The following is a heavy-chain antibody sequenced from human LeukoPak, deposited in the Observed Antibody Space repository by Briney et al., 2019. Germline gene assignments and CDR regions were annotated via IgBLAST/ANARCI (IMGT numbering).Heavy chain of an antibody. D-gene: IGHD3-22*01. CDR2: IIPIFGTA. V-gene: IGHV1-69*05. J-gene: IGHJ5*02. Sequence: ISWVRQAPGQGLEWMRGIIPIFGTANYAQKFQGRVTITTDESTSTAYMELSSLRSEDTAVYYCARDYIGGYAPFDPWGQGTLVTVSS. CDR3: ARDYIGGYAPFDP.